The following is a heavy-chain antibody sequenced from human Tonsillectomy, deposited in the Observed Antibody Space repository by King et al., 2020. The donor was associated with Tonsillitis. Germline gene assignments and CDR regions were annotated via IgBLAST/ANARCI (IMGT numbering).Heavy chain of an antibody. CDR2: INHSGST. D-gene: IGHD6-13*01. CDR3: ARGPEEEQQLVGDWFDP. CDR1: GGSFSGYY. J-gene: IGHJ5*02. Sequence: VQLQQWGAGLLKPSETLSLTCAVYGGSFSGYYWSWIRQPPGKGLELFGEINHSGSTNYNPSLKSRVTISVDTSKNQFSLKMSSVTAADTAVYYCARGPEEEQQLVGDWFDPWGQGTLVTVSS. V-gene: IGHV4-34*01.